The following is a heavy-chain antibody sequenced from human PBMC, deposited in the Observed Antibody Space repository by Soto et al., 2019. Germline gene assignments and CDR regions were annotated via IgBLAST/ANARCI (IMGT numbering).Heavy chain of an antibody. J-gene: IGHJ6*03. Sequence: EVQLVESGGGLVQPGGSLRLSCAAPGFTFSDFWLHWVRQAPEKGLVWVSRIKSDGGSANYADSVKGRFTIFRDNAKNTVYLQMDSLRAEDTAVYYCARGAKGAYYVDVWGKGTTVTVSS. V-gene: IGHV3-74*01. CDR2: IKSDGGSA. CDR3: ARGAKGAYYVDV. CDR1: GFTFSDFW. D-gene: IGHD2-21*01.